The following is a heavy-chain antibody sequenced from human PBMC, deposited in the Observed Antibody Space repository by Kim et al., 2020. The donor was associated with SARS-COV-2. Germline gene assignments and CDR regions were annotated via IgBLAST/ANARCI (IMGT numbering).Heavy chain of an antibody. CDR3: ARAAYCGGDCWDSYFDY. V-gene: IGHV3-30*04. D-gene: IGHD2-21*02. CDR2: ISYDGSNK. CDR1: GFTFSSYA. J-gene: IGHJ4*02. Sequence: GGSLRLSCAASGFTFSSYAMHWVRQAPGKGLEWVAVISYDGSNKYYADSVKGRFTISRDNSKNTLYLQMNSLRAEDTAVYYCARAAYCGGDCWDSYFDYWGQGTLVTVSS.